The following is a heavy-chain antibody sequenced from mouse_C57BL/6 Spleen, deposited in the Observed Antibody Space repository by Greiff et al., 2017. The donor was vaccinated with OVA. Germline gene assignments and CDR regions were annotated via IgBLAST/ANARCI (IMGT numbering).Heavy chain of an antibody. V-gene: IGHV1-26*01. Sequence: VQLKQSGPELVKPGASVKISCKASGYTFTDYYMNWVKQSHGKSLEWIGDINPNNGGTSYNQKFKGKATLTVDKSSSTAYMELRSLTSEDSAVYYCARFDYSNYYYYAMDYWGQGTSVTVSS. D-gene: IGHD2-5*01. CDR3: ARFDYSNYYYYAMDY. CDR2: INPNNGGT. CDR1: GYTFTDYY. J-gene: IGHJ4*01.